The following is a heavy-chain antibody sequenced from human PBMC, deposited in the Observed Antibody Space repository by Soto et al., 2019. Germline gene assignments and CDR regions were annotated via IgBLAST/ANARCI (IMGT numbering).Heavy chain of an antibody. D-gene: IGHD2-8*01. CDR1: GYTFTGYY. J-gene: IGHJ5*02. CDR2: INPNSGGT. CDR3: ARGTLIYNRFDP. Sequence: GASVKVSCKASGYTFTGYYMHWVRQAPVQGLEWMGWINPNSGGTNYAQKFQGWVNMTRDTSISTAYMELSRLRSDDTAVYYCARGTLIYNRFDPWGQGTLVTLSS. V-gene: IGHV1-2*04.